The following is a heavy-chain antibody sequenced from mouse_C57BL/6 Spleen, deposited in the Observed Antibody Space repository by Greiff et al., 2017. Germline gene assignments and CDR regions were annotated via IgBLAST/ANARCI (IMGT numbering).Heavy chain of an antibody. J-gene: IGHJ4*01. CDR1: GYAFTNYL. CDR2: INPGSGGT. Sequence: QVQLQQSGAELVRPGTSVKVSCKASGYAFTNYLIEWVKQRPGQGLEWIGVINPGSGGTNYNEKFKGKATLTADKSSSTAYMQLSSLTSEDSAVXFCARGEDAMDYWGQGTSVTVSA. CDR3: ARGEDAMDY. V-gene: IGHV1-54*01.